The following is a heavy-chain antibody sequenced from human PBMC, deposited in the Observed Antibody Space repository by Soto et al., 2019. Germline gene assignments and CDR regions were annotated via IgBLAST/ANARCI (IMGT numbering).Heavy chain of an antibody. J-gene: IGHJ5*02. CDR3: ARSSGVSATNWFDA. D-gene: IGHD3-10*01. V-gene: IGHV4-4*02. CDR1: GGSISSINW. CDR2: IYYSGST. Sequence: PXGTLCLTCGVSGGSISSINWWSCVRQTPGKGLEWIGEIYYSGSTNYNPSLTSRVTMSIDKSKNQFFLNLTSVTAADTALYYCARSSGVSATNWFDAWGQGTLVTVSS.